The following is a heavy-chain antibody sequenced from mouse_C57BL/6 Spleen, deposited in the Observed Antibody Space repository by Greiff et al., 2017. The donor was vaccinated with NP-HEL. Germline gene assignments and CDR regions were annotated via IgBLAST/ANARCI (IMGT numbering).Heavy chain of an antibody. CDR2: ISSGSSTI. Sequence: EVQVVESGGGLVKPGGSLKLSCAASGFTFSDYGMHWVRQAPEKGLEWVAYISSGSSTIYYADTVKGRFTISRDNAKNTLFLQMTSLRSEDTAMYYCAYLLWLRHAMDYWGQGTSVTVSS. V-gene: IGHV5-17*01. CDR3: AYLLWLRHAMDY. D-gene: IGHD2-2*01. J-gene: IGHJ4*01. CDR1: GFTFSDYG.